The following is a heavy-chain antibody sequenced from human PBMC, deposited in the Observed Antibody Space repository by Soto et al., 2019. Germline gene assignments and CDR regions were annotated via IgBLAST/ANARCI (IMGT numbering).Heavy chain of an antibody. J-gene: IGHJ4*02. CDR1: GGSFSGYY. Sequence: QVQLQQWGAGLLKPSETLSLTCAVYGGSFSGYYWSWIRQPPGKGLEWIGEINHSGRTNYNPSLKSRVTISVDTSKNQFSLKLSSVTAADTAVYYCARSIVVVVAATPYYFDYWGQGTLVTVSS. D-gene: IGHD2-15*01. V-gene: IGHV4-34*01. CDR3: ARSIVVVVAATPYYFDY. CDR2: INHSGRT.